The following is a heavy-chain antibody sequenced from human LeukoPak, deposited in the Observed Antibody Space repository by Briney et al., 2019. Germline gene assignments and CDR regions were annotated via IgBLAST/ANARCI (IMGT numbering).Heavy chain of an antibody. V-gene: IGHV7-4-1*02. J-gene: IGHJ4*02. CDR2: INTNTGNP. Sequence: VASVNVSCKASEGTFSRYAINWVRQAPGQGLEWMGWINTNTGNPTYAQGFTGRFVFSLDTSVSTAYLQISSLKAEDTAVYYCARGTEARFLEWLSVWGQGTLVTVSS. D-gene: IGHD3-3*01. CDR3: ARGTEARFLEWLSV. CDR1: EGTFSRYA.